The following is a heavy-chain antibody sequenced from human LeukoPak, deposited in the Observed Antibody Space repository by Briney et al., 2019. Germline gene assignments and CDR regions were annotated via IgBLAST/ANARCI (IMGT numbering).Heavy chain of an antibody. J-gene: IGHJ3*02. D-gene: IGHD3-22*01. CDR1: QSIVSSRY. CDR3: ARVRGLDDSSGTEDAFDI. Sequence: GGSRRLSCAASQSIVSSRYMSWVGQAPGKGLEWVSGIIWNGGSTGYADSVKGRFTISRDNAKNSLYLQMNSLRAGDPALYYCARVRGLDDSSGTEDAFDIWGQGTMVTVSS. V-gene: IGHV3-20*04. CDR2: IIWNGGST.